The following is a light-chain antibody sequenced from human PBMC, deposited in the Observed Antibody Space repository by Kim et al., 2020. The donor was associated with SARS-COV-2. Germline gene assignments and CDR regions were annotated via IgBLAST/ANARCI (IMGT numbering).Light chain of an antibody. CDR3: QQYGSTPYT. CDR1: QSVGSSL. CDR2: EAF. J-gene: IGKJ2*01. Sequence: EIVLTQSPGTLSLSPGVRATLSCRASQSVGSSLLAWYQQKPGQAPRLLIYEAFKRVAGIPDRFSGSGSGTDFTLTISRPEPEDFAMYYCQQYGSTPYTFGQGTKLEI. V-gene: IGKV3-20*01.